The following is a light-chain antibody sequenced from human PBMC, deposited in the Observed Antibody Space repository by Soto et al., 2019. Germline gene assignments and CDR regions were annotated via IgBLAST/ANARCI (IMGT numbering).Light chain of an antibody. CDR2: KAS. V-gene: IGKV1-5*03. Sequence: DIQMTRSPSTLSASVGDRVTITCRASQSISSWLAWYQQKPGEAPKLLIYKASSLESGVPSRFSGSGSGTEFTLTISSLQPDDFATYYCQQYNSYSRYTFGQGTKLEIK. CDR1: QSISSW. CDR3: QQYNSYSRYT. J-gene: IGKJ2*01.